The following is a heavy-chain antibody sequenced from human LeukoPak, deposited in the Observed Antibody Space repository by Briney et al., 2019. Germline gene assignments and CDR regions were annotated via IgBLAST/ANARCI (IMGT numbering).Heavy chain of an antibody. CDR3: ARDLYYYGSGSCFDY. CDR1: GGSIRSSSYY. V-gene: IGHV4-39*07. J-gene: IGHJ4*02. D-gene: IGHD3-10*01. CDR2: IYYSGST. Sequence: SETLSLTCTVSGGSIRSSSYYWGWIRQPPGKGLEWIGSIYYSGSTYYNPSLKSRVTISVDTSKNQFSLKLSSVTAADTAVYYCARDLYYYGSGSCFDYWGQGTLVTVSS.